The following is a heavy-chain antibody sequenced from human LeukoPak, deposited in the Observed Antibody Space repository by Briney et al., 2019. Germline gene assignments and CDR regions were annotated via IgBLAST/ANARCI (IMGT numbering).Heavy chain of an antibody. J-gene: IGHJ4*02. V-gene: IGHV3-53*01. CDR2: IYSGGST. CDR3: ARMLGGVIDKGGDY. Sequence: GGSLRLSCAASGFTFSNAWMNWVRQAPGKGLEWVSVIYSGGSTYYADSVKGRFTISRDNSKNTLYLQMNSLRAEDTAVYYCARMLGGVIDKGGDYWGQGTLVTVSS. D-gene: IGHD3-16*02. CDR1: GFTFSNAW.